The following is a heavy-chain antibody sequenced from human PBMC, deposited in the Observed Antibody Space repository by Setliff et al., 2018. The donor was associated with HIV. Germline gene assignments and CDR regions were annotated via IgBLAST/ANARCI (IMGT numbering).Heavy chain of an antibody. CDR1: GSRFSSYG. Sequence: GASVKVSCKASGSRFSSYGITWVRHAPGQGLEWMGWINVHNGDTKFAQRFQDRLTMTTDTSTTTAYMDLRSLRSDDTAVYYCARGLPADGYAFDLWGQGTMVTVSS. D-gene: IGHD6-13*01. CDR2: INVHNGDT. CDR3: ARGLPADGYAFDL. V-gene: IGHV1-18*01. J-gene: IGHJ3*01.